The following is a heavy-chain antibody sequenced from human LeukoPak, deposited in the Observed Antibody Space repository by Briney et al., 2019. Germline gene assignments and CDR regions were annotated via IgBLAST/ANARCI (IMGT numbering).Heavy chain of an antibody. V-gene: IGHV4-39*07. CDR3: PSHVLEDAFDI. D-gene: IGHD3-10*02. Sequence: SETLSLTCTVSGGSISSSSYYWGWIRQPPGKGLEWIGTIYYSGSTYYNPSLKSRVTISVDTSKNQFSLKLSSVTAADTAVYYCPSHVLEDAFDIWGQGTMVSVSS. CDR2: IYYSGST. CDR1: GGSISSSSYY. J-gene: IGHJ3*02.